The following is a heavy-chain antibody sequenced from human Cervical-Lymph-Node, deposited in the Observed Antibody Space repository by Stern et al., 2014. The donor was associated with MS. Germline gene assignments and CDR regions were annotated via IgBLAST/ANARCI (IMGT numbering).Heavy chain of an antibody. CDR2: INSSEGL. J-gene: IGHJ3*01. CDR1: GASFSDNY. CDR3: ARERKVERSARLLVSFDV. V-gene: IGHV4-34*01. Sequence: QVQLQQCGAGLLRPSETLSLTCAVYGASFSDNYWSWIRQTPGKGLEWIGEINSSEGLHYNPPLRSPPTLSVDPSRNQCTLKLSSLTAADTAMYYCARERKVERSARLLVSFDVWGQGTLVTVSS. D-gene: IGHD1-1*01.